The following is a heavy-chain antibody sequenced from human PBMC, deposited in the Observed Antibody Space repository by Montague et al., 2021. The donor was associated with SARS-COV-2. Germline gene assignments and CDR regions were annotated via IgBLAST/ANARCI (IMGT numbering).Heavy chain of an antibody. CDR3: ARVGRQQLVRLSGMDV. J-gene: IGHJ6*02. D-gene: IGHD6-13*01. CDR1: GGSISSSSYY. V-gene: IGHV4-39*07. CDR2: IYYSGST. Sequence: SEILSLTCTVSGGSISSSSYYWGWIRQPPGKGLEWIGSIYYSGSTYYXXXLKSRVTISVDTSKNQFSLKLSSVTAADTAVYYCARVGRQQLVRLSGMDVWGQGTTVTVSS.